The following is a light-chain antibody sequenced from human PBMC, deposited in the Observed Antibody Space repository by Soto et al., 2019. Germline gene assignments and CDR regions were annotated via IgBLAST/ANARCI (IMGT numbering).Light chain of an antibody. J-gene: IGKJ5*01. V-gene: IGKV1-39*01. CDR2: SSS. Sequence: DIEMTQSPASLSASVGDRVTISCRTSQTINNNLNWYQQRPGKAPKLLIYSSSSLMSGVPPRFSGSVSGTDFTLTISSLQPEDFATSCWQQTYITPIAFGQGTRLDIK. CDR1: QTINNN. CDR3: QQTYITPIA.